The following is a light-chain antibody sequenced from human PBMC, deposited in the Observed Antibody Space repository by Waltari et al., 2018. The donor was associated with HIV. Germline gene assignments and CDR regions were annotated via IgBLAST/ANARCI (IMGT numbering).Light chain of an antibody. CDR3: SSYTSSNTFVV. CDR2: EVS. J-gene: IGLJ2*01. Sequence: QSALTQPPSVSGSPGQSVTISRTGTSSDVGNYNPVSWYQQPPGSAPKRMIYEVSNRPSGGPRRFSGSKSGNTASLTISGLQAEDEADYYCSSYTSSNTFVVFGGGTKLTVL. V-gene: IGLV2-18*02. CDR1: SSDVGNYNP.